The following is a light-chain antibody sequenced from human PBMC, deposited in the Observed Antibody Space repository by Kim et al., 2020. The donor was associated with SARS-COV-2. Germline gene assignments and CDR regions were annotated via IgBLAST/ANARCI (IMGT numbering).Light chain of an antibody. CDR3: ASWDDSLRARV. CDR2: SKE. CDR1: AWKIGGKA. Sequence: GQRENKYWSGHAWKIGGKAVNWDQKIPGKPPKIGLFSKEHRPSGVAERFAGSRSGTSASLAIDDLQSEEEADYYCASWDDSLRARVLGGGTKVTVL. V-gene: IGLV1-44*01. J-gene: IGLJ3*02.